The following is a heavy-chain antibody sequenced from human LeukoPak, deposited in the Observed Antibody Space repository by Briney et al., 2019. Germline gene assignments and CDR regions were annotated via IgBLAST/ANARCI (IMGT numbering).Heavy chain of an antibody. D-gene: IGHD3-9*01. V-gene: IGHV1-3*01. CDR1: GGTISSYA. CDR3: ARDGSPLRYFDWLPIDY. CDR2: INAGNGNT. J-gene: IGHJ4*02. Sequence: ASVKVSCKASGGTISSYAISWVRQAPGQRLKWMGWINAGNGNTKYSQKFQGRVTITRDTSASTAYMELSSLRSEDTAVYYCARDGSPLRYFDWLPIDYWGQGTLVTVSS.